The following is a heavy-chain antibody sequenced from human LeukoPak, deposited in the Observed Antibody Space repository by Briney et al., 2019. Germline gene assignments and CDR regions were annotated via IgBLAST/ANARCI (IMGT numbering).Heavy chain of an antibody. J-gene: IGHJ6*02. D-gene: IGHD1-26*01. V-gene: IGHV3-30*04. CDR1: GFTFSSYA. CDR2: ISYDGSNK. Sequence: GGSLRLSCAASGFTFSSYAMHWVRQAPGKGLEWVAVISYDGSNKYYADSVKGRFTISRDNSKNTLYPQMNSLRAEDTAVYYCARDGQPGWELLRHYYYYGMDVWGQGTTVTVSS. CDR3: ARDGQPGWELLRHYYYYGMDV.